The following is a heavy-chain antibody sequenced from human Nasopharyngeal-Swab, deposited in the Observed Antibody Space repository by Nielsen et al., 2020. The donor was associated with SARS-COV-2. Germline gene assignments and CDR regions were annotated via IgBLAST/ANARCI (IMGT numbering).Heavy chain of an antibody. V-gene: IGHV3-23*01. J-gene: IGHJ6*02. CDR3: AKDRDSGDDSGEYYHYYGMDV. CDR2: ISGADDST. Sequence: GESLKISCSASGFIFKNYAMNWVRQAPERGLEWVSAISGADDSTKYADSVKGRFTISRDNSKNTLDLQMNSLRAEDTAMYYCAKDRDSGDDSGEYYHYYGMDVWGQGTSVTVS. D-gene: IGHD5-12*01. CDR1: GFIFKNYA.